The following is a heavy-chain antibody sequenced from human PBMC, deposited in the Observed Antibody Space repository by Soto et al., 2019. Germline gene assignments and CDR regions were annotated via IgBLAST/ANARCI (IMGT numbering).Heavy chain of an antibody. Sequence: QVPLVQSGAEVKKPGSSVKVSCKASGGTFSSYTISWVRQAPGQGLEWMGRIIPILGIANYAQKFQGRVTITADKSTSTAYMELSSLRSEDTAVYYCASGEPPTGTGPNDAFDIWGQGTMVTVSS. CDR1: GGTFSSYT. D-gene: IGHD1-1*01. CDR2: IIPILGIA. J-gene: IGHJ3*02. CDR3: ASGEPPTGTGPNDAFDI. V-gene: IGHV1-69*02.